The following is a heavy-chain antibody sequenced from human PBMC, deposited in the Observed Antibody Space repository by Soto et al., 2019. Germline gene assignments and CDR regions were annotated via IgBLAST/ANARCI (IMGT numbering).Heavy chain of an antibody. CDR1: GFNFNSYG. J-gene: IGHJ6*02. D-gene: IGHD5-18*01. Sequence: QVQLVESGGGAVQPGGSLRLSCAASGFNFNSYGMHWVRQAPGKGLEWVALVSYDGGDGGNEYYADSVKGRFTISRDKSKKTLDLQMNSLRAEDAAVYYCAKARGYTHDGVDAWGQGTTVTVSS. CDR3: AKARGYTHDGVDA. CDR2: VSYDGGDGGNE. V-gene: IGHV3-30*18.